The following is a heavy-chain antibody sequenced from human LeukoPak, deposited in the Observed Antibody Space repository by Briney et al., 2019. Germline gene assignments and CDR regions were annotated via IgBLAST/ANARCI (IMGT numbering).Heavy chain of an antibody. J-gene: IGHJ3*02. CDR2: IGGSDGRT. CDR3: ARSSSSFADAFDI. V-gene: IGHV3-23*01. Sequence: GGSLRLSCAASGFTFSSYAMSWVRQAPGKGLEWVSLIGGSDGRTRYADSVKGRFTISRDNSKNTLYLQMNSLRAEDTAVYYCARSSSSFADAFDIWGQGTMVTVPS. D-gene: IGHD6-13*01. CDR1: GFTFSSYA.